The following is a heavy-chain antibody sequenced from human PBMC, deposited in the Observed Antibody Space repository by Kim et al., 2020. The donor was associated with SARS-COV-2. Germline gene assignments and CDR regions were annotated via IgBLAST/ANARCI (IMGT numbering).Heavy chain of an antibody. D-gene: IGHD6-6*01. Sequence: LSLTCAASGFTFSDYPMHWVRQAPGKGLEWVLGISGDGDATYYSDFVKGRFTISRDNSKSTLYLQMNSLRAEDTAVYYCAKSIDYYGLDVWGQGTTVTVSS. J-gene: IGHJ6*02. V-gene: IGHV3-23*01. CDR3: AKSIDYYGLDV. CDR1: GFTFSDYP. CDR2: ISGDGDAT.